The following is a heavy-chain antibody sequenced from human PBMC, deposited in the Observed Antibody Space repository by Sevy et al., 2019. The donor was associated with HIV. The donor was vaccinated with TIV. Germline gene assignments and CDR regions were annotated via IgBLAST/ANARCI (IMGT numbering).Heavy chain of an antibody. CDR3: ARDRYPLDY. V-gene: IGHV4-59*01. J-gene: IGHJ4*02. CDR1: GGSISSYY. Sequence: SETPSLTCTVSGGSISSYYWSWIRQPPGKGLEWIGYIYYSGSTNYNPSLKSRVTISVDTSKNQFSLKLSSVTAADTAVYYCARDRYPLDYWGQGTLVTVSS. D-gene: IGHD3-9*01. CDR2: IYYSGST.